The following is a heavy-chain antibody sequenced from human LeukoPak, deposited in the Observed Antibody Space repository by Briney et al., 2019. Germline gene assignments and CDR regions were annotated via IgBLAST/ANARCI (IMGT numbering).Heavy chain of an antibody. Sequence: SETLSLTCTVSGGPISRYYWSWIRQPPGKGLEWIGYIYYSGSTNYNPSLKSRVTISVDTSKNQFSLKLSSVAAADTAVYYCARGVVIAPQTFDYWGQGTLVTVSS. CDR1: GGPISRYY. CDR2: IYYSGST. D-gene: IGHD2-21*01. J-gene: IGHJ4*02. CDR3: ARGVVIAPQTFDY. V-gene: IGHV4-59*01.